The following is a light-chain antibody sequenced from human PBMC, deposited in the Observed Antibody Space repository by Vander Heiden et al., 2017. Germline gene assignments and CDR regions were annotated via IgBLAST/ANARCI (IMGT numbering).Light chain of an antibody. CDR3: QQCYTTPPT. J-gene: IGKJ4*01. Sequence: DIVMTQSSDSLAVSLGERATINCKSSQSVLYSSNNKNYLAWYQQKPGQPPKLLIYWASTRESGVPDRFSGSGSGTDFTLTISSLQAEYVAVYYCQQCYTTPPTFGGGTKVEIK. V-gene: IGKV4-1*01. CDR2: WAS. CDR1: QSVLYSSNNKNY.